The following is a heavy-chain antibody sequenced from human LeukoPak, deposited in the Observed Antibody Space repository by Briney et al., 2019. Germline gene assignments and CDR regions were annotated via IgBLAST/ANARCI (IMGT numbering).Heavy chain of an antibody. CDR2: ISYDGSNK. Sequence: GRSLRLSCAASGFTFSSYGMHWVRQAPGKGPEWVAVISYDGSNKYYADSVKGRFTISRDNSKNTLYLQMNSLRAEDTAVYYCAKDRAGTTSAWFDPWGQGTLVTVSS. D-gene: IGHD1-1*01. J-gene: IGHJ5*02. CDR1: GFTFSSYG. CDR3: AKDRAGTTSAWFDP. V-gene: IGHV3-30*18.